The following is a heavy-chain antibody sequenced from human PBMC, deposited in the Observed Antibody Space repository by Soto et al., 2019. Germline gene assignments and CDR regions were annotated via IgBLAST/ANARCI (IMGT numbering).Heavy chain of an antibody. CDR2: IYYTGNT. CDR3: ARGRPPWMEFDY. CDR1: GGSISSSSYY. V-gene: IGHV4-39*01. D-gene: IGHD1-1*01. Sequence: SETLSLTCAVSGGSISSSSYYWGWIRQPPGKGLEWIGSIYYTGNTYYTPSLQSRVAISVDTSKNQFSLKLNSVTAADTAVYYCARGRPPWMEFDYWGQGTLVTVSS. J-gene: IGHJ4*02.